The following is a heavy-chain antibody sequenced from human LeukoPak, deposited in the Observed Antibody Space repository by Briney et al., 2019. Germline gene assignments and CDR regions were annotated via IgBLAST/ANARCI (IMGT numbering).Heavy chain of an antibody. Sequence: GGSLRLSCAASGFTFSSYGMHWVRQAPGKGLEWVAIISYDGNNKYYADSVKGRFSISRDNSKNTLYLQMDSLRAEDTAVYYCAKDRGIAMAGNARWFDLWGQGTLVTVSS. CDR2: ISYDGNNK. J-gene: IGHJ5*02. D-gene: IGHD6-19*01. V-gene: IGHV3-30*18. CDR3: AKDRGIAMAGNARWFDL. CDR1: GFTFSSYG.